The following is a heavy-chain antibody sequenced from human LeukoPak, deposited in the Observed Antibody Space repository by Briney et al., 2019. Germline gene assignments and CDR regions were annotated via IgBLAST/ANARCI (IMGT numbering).Heavy chain of an antibody. Sequence: GGSLRLSREASGLIFRSFVMRLVRQVPGKGLEWVSGISGSGDTTYYADSVKGRFTISRDDSKNTLYLQMNSLRAEDTAVYYCAKDSSGYYFGLPGDAFDIWGQGTMVTVSS. CDR2: ISGSGDTT. CDR1: GLIFRSFV. V-gene: IGHV3-23*01. CDR3: AKDSSGYYFGLPGDAFDI. J-gene: IGHJ3*02. D-gene: IGHD3-22*01.